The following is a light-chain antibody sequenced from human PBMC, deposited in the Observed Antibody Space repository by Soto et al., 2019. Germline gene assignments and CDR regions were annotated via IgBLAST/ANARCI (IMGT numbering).Light chain of an antibody. V-gene: IGKV1-39*01. Sequence: DIQMPQSPSSLSASVGDRVTITCRASQSISTYLHWYQLKPGKAPNLLIYAASTLQSGVPSRFSGSGSGTDFTLTISSLQPEDFATYFCQHGYSTPLTFGGGNKVDIK. CDR1: QSISTY. CDR2: AAS. CDR3: QHGYSTPLT. J-gene: IGKJ4*01.